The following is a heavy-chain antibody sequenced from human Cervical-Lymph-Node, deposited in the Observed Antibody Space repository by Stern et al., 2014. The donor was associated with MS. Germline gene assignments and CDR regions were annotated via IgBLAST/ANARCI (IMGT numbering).Heavy chain of an antibody. CDR1: GYTFTNYY. CDR3: ARESFATYYYYGMDV. V-gene: IGHV1-46*03. Sequence: DQLVESGAEVKKPGASVMISCKASGYTFTNYYMQWVRQAPGQGLEWMGIINPSGGSTSYAQEFQGRVTMTRDTSTSTFYMELSSLSSDDTAVYYCARESFATYYYYGMDVWGQGTTVTVSS. J-gene: IGHJ6*02. D-gene: IGHD1-26*01. CDR2: INPSGGST.